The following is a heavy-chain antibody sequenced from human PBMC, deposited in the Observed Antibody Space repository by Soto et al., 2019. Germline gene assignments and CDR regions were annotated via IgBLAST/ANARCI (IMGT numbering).Heavy chain of an antibody. CDR3: ARHSGYDFWSGALDP. CDR1: GGSMDSQY. V-gene: IGHV4-59*11. Sequence: PWETLSLTCSLSGGSMDSQYWSWIRQPPGKGLEWIGYIYYIVTTNYNPSLKSRVTISVDTSKNQFSLKLTSVTAADTAVYYCARHSGYDFWSGALDPWGQGTLVTVSS. D-gene: IGHD3-3*01. CDR2: IYYIVTT. J-gene: IGHJ5*02.